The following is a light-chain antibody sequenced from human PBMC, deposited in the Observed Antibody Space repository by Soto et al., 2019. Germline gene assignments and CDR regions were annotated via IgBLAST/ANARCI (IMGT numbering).Light chain of an antibody. J-gene: IGKJ5*01. Sequence: IVLTHCPWTLSLSSSDGAALSCSGSQTISSGFLAWYQQKVGQAPSLLIYHASHRATGLPHRFRGSPSATDFSLTISRPEAEAFAVYHCQQYSRLPRTFAEGTRLEI. CDR1: QTISSGF. CDR3: QQYSRLPRT. CDR2: HAS. V-gene: IGKV3-20*01.